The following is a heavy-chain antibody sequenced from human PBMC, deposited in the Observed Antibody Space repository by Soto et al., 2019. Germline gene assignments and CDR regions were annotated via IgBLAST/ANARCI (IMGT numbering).Heavy chain of an antibody. J-gene: IGHJ3*02. Sequence: PSETLSLTCTVSGGSISSGGYFCSWIRQHPGKGLEWIGDINYSGSTYSNPSLKRRVTISVDTSKNQFSLKLSSVTAAGTAGDYCARDILLWFGELPPRAYAAFDIWGKGSMVTVS. CDR3: ARDILLWFGELPPRAYAAFDI. CDR1: GGSISSGGYF. D-gene: IGHD3-10*01. CDR2: INYSGST. V-gene: IGHV4-31*03.